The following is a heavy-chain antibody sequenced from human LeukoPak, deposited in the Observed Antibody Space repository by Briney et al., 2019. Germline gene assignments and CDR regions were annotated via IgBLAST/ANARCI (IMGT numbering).Heavy chain of an antibody. CDR1: GGSISSYY. D-gene: IGHD4-23*01. V-gene: IGHV4-59*01. CDR3: ARFLTTVVTRTGAFDI. CDR2: IYYSGST. J-gene: IGHJ3*02. Sequence: SETLSLTCTVSGGSISSYYWSWIRQPPGKGLEWIGYIYYSGSTNYNPSLKSRVTISVDTSKNQFSLKVSSVTAADTAVYYCARFLTTVVTRTGAFDIWGQGTMVRLF.